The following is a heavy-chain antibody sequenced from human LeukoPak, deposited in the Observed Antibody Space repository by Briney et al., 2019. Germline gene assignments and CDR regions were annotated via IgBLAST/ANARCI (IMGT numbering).Heavy chain of an antibody. CDR2: IRYDGSNK. D-gene: IGHD6-19*01. V-gene: IGHV3-30*02. CDR1: GFTFSSYG. J-gene: IGHJ4*02. Sequence: GGSLRLSCAGSGFTFSSYGMHWVRQAPGKGLEWAAFIRYDGSNKYYADSVKGRFTISRDNSKNTLYLQMNSLRAEDTAVYYCAKDRQWLGSFDYWGQGTLVTVSS. CDR3: AKDRQWLGSFDY.